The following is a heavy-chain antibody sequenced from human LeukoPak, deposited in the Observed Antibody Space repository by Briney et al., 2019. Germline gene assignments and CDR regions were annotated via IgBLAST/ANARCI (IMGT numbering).Heavy chain of an antibody. D-gene: IGHD6-6*01. V-gene: IGHV1-18*01. CDR2: INTYNGDT. Sequence: ASVKVSCKAFGYTSTSYGITWVRQAPGQGLEWMGWINTYNGDTNYAQKLQGRVTMTTDTSTGTAYMELRSLRSDDTAVYYCARWRGFTGSSDENWFDPWGQGTLVTVSS. CDR1: GYTSTSYG. CDR3: ARWRGFTGSSDENWFDP. J-gene: IGHJ5*02.